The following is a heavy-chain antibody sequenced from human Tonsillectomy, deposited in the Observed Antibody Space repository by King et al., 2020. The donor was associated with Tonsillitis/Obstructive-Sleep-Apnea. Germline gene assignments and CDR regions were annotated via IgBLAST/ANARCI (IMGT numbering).Heavy chain of an antibody. CDR1: GFTFSTYG. J-gene: IGHJ4*02. Sequence: VQLVESGGGVVQPGRSLRLSCAASGFTFSTYGMHWVRQAPGKGLEWVAVIWYDGSKKYYADSVKGRFTISRDNSKNTVYMQMNSLRAEDTAVYYCARAREVKCDHWGQGTLVTVSS. D-gene: IGHD3-3*01. CDR3: ARAREVKCDH. CDR2: IWYDGSKK. V-gene: IGHV3-33*01.